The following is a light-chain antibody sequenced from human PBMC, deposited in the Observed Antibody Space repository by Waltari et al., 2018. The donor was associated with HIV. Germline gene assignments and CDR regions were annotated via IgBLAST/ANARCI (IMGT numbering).Light chain of an antibody. CDR3: ESYTSTSVWV. Sequence: QAALTQPASVYGSPGESLTTSCAGPSNDVLGFNYVSWYRQHPGKAPRLMIYDLSPRPSEVSDRFSGSKSGDTASLTTSGLQPEDEADYYCESYTSTSVWVCGGGTRLTVL. V-gene: IGLV2-14*03. J-gene: IGLJ3*02. CDR2: DLS. CDR1: SNDVLGFNY.